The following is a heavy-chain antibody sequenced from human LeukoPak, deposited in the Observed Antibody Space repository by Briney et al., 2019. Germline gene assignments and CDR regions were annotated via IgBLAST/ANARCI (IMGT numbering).Heavy chain of an antibody. Sequence: ASVKVSCKASGYTFTSYGISWVRQAPGQGLEWMGWISAYNGNTNYAQKLQGRVTMTTDTSTSTAYMELRSLRSDDTAVYYCARGRYYDILTGTPGAFDIWGQGTMVTVSS. CDR3: ARGRYYDILTGTPGAFDI. D-gene: IGHD3-9*01. V-gene: IGHV1-18*01. J-gene: IGHJ3*02. CDR1: GYTFTSYG. CDR2: ISAYNGNT.